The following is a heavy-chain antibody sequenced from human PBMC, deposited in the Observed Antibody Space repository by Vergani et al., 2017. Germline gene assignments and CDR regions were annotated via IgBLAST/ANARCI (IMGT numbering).Heavy chain of an antibody. CDR3: AKHIYSYGSFPSDP. V-gene: IGHV3-23*01. D-gene: IGHD3-10*01. J-gene: IGHJ5*02. Sequence: EVQLLESGGGLVQPGGSLRLSCAASGFTFSSYAMSWVRQAPGKGLEWVSAISVSGGSTYYADSVKGRFTISRDNSKNTLYLQMKSLRAEDTAVYYCAKHIYSYGSFPSDPWGQGTLVTVSS. CDR2: ISVSGGST. CDR1: GFTFSSYA.